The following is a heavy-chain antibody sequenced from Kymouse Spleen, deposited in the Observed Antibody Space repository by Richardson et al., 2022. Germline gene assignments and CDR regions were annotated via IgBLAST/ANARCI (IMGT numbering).Heavy chain of an antibody. Sequence: QVQLQQWGAGLLKPSETLSLTCAVYGGSFSGYYWSWIRQPPGKGLEWIGEINHSGSTNYNPSLKSRVTISVDTSKNQFSLKLSSVTAADTAVYYCARGRGIQLWSSYYYYYYGMDVWGQGTTVTVSS. CDR2: INHSGST. D-gene: IGHD5-18,IGHD5-18*01. CDR1: GGSFSGYY. J-gene: IGHJ6*02. CDR3: ARGRGIQLWSSYYYYYYGMDV. V-gene: IGHV4-34*01.